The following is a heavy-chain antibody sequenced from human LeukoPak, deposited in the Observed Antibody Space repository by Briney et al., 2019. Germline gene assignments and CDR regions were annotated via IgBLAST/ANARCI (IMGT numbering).Heavy chain of an antibody. CDR2: ISSNGGST. Sequence: GGSLRLSCAASGFTFSSYTMNWVRQAPGKGLEYVSAISSNGGSTYYADSVKGRFTISRDNSKNTLYLQMSSLRAEDTAVYYCVKCSSGWYFDYWGQGTLATVSS. V-gene: IGHV3-64D*06. J-gene: IGHJ4*02. D-gene: IGHD6-19*01. CDR1: GFTFSSYT. CDR3: VKCSSGWYFDY.